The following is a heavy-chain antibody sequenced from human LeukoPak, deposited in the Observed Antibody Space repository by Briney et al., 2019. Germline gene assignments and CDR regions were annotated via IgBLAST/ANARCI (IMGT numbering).Heavy chain of an antibody. CDR2: IIPIFGTA. D-gene: IGHD1-26*01. J-gene: IGHJ4*02. CDR3: ATVGGSYLEYYFDY. V-gene: IGHV1-69*05. CDR1: GGTFSSYA. Sequence: SVKVPCKASGGTFSSYAISWVRQAPGQGLEWMGGIIPIFGTANYAQKFQGRVTVTTDESTSTAYMELSSLRSEDTAVYYCATVGGSYLEYYFDYWGQGTLVTVSS.